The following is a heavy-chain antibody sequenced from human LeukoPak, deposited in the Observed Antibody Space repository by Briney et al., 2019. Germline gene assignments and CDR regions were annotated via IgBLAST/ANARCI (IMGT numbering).Heavy chain of an antibody. CDR1: GFKFSSYA. J-gene: IGHJ4*02. V-gene: IGHV3-30-3*01. Sequence: PGGSLRLSCAASGFKFSSYALDWVRQAPGKGLEWVAIISYDGNSEYYADPVKGRFTISRDNSNNTLYLEMSSVRPEDTATYYCATNRGCSTTRCNRAFDYWGQGTLVTVSS. CDR2: ISYDGNSE. CDR3: ATNRGCSTTRCNRAFDY. D-gene: IGHD2-8*01.